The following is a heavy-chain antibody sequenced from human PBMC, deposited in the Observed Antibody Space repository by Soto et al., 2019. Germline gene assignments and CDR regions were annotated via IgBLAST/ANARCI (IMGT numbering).Heavy chain of an antibody. CDR1: GGSFSGYY. Sequence: SETLSLTCAVYGGSFSGYYWSWIRQPPGKGLEWIGEINHSGSTNYNPSLKSRVTISVDTSKNQFSLKLSSVTAADTAVYYCARGPGYCSGGSCYSLSHNWFDPWGQGTLVTVS. J-gene: IGHJ5*02. V-gene: IGHV4-34*01. D-gene: IGHD2-15*01. CDR3: ARGPGYCSGGSCYSLSHNWFDP. CDR2: INHSGST.